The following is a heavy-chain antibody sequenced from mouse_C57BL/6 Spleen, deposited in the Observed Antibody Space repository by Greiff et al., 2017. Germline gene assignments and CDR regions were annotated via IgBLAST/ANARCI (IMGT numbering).Heavy chain of an antibody. Sequence: QVQLKQSGPGLVAPSQSLSITCTVSGFSLTSYGVSWVRQPPGKGLAWLGVIWGDGSTHYHSALISRLSISKDNSKSQVFLKLNSLQTDDTATYYCSKYGYYDVTFAYWGQGTLVTVSA. CDR3: SKYGYYDVTFAY. V-gene: IGHV2-3*01. CDR1: GFSLTSYG. J-gene: IGHJ3*01. D-gene: IGHD2-4*01. CDR2: IWGDGST.